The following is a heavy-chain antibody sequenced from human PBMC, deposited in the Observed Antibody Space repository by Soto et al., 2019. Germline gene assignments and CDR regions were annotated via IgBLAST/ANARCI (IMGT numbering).Heavy chain of an antibody. CDR3: VRDRGYPDSFDV. J-gene: IGHJ3*01. CDR1: GFTFSSYS. CDR2: ISSTSYYI. Sequence: PGGSLILSCAASGFTFSSYSMNWVRLAPGKGLVWVSSISSTSYYIFYADSVKGRFTISRDNAKNTLFLQMNSLKAEDTAVYYCVRDRGYPDSFDVWGRGTMVTVSS. V-gene: IGHV3-21*01. D-gene: IGHD3-10*01.